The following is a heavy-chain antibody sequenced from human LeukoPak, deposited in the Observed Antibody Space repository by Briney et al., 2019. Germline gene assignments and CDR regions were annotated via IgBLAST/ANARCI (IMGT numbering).Heavy chain of an antibody. V-gene: IGHV4-31*03. D-gene: IGHD2-15*01. Sequence: SQTLSLTCTVSAGSISSGGYYWSWIRQHPGKGREWIGSIYYSGSTYYHPSLKSRVNISVDTSKNQFSLKLSSVTAADTAVYYCARGGYCSGGSCYQIADYWGQGTLVTVSS. CDR2: IYYSGST. CDR1: AGSISSGGYY. CDR3: ARGGYCSGGSCYQIADY. J-gene: IGHJ4*02.